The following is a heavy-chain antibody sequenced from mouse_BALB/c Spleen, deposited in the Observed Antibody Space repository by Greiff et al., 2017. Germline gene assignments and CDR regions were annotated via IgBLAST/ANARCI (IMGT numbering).Heavy chain of an antibody. Sequence: EVHLVESGGGLVKPGGSLKLSCAASGFTFSSYAMSWVRQIPEKRLEWVASISSGGSTYYPDSVKGRFTISRDNARNILDLQMSSLRSEDTAMYYCARGRGCFDDWGQGTTLTVSA. CDR1: GFTFSSYA. CDR2: ISSGGST. CDR3: ARGRGCFDD. V-gene: IGHV5-6-5*01. J-gene: IGHJ2*01.